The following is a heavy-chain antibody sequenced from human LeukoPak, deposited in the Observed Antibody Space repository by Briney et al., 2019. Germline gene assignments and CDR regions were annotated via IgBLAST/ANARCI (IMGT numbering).Heavy chain of an antibody. Sequence: ETLSLTCAVYGGSFSGYYWSWVRQPPGKGLEWIGEINHSGSNNYNPSLTSRGTISVDTSKNQFSLKLSSVTAADTAVYYCARGARYSGSYYVYWGQGTLVTVSS. J-gene: IGHJ4*02. CDR3: ARGARYSGSYYVY. V-gene: IGHV4-34*01. CDR2: INHSGSN. D-gene: IGHD1-26*01. CDR1: GGSFSGYY.